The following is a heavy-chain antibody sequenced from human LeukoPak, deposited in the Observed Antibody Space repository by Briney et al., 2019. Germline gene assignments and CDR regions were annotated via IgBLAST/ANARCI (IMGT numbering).Heavy chain of an antibody. Sequence: GESLKISCKGSGYIFTSYWIGWVRQMPGKGLEWMGIIYPGDSDTRYSPSFQGQVTISADKSISTAYLQWSSLKASDTAMYYCARHLEYSSSSADYWGQGTLVSVSS. CDR1: GYIFTSYW. J-gene: IGHJ4*02. CDR3: ARHLEYSSSSADY. V-gene: IGHV5-51*01. CDR2: IYPGDSDT. D-gene: IGHD6-6*01.